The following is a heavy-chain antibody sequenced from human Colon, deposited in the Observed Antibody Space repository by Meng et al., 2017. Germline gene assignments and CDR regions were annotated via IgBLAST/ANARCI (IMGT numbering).Heavy chain of an antibody. V-gene: IGHV1-69*08. D-gene: IGHD2-2*01. CDR2: FIPLIDVT. Sequence: QVQLVQSGAEVKRPGSSVKVSCQASVGTFSRYTISWVRQAPGQGLEWMGRFIPLIDVTKYAPKFQGRVTITADKSSRTSYMELSSLRSEDTAVYYCGTEEAVIVVPVAVRPTYFDYWGQGTLVTVSS. CDR3: GTEEAVIVVPVAVRPTYFDY. CDR1: VGTFSRYT. J-gene: IGHJ4*02.